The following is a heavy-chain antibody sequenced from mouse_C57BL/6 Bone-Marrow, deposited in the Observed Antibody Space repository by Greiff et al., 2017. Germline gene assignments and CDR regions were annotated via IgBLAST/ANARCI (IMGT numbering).Heavy chain of an antibody. J-gene: IGHJ2*01. CDR2: IYPGSGGT. V-gene: IGHV1-55*01. Sequence: VQLQQPGAELVKPGASVKMSCKASGYTFTSYWITWVKQRPGQGLEWIGDIYPGSGGTNYNEKFKSKATLTVDTSSSTAYMQLSSLTSEDSAVYYCAVYYYGSSSYFDYWGQGTTLTVSS. CDR1: GYTFTSYW. CDR3: AVYYYGSSSYFDY. D-gene: IGHD1-1*01.